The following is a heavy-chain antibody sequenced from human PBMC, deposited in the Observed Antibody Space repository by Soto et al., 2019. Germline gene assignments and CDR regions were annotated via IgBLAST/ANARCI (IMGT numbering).Heavy chain of an antibody. J-gene: IGHJ4*02. V-gene: IGHV3-7*01. CDR2: IRQDGSQT. CDR1: GFTFDTYC. CDR3: ARSYCNSDSCYSVLGFDY. D-gene: IGHD2-2*01. Sequence: EVQLVESGGGLVQPGGSLRLSCAASGFTFDTYCMTWVRQAPGKGLEWVANIRQDGSQTFYVDSVKGRLTISRDNARNSLYLEMNSLRAEDTAVYYCARSYCNSDSCYSVLGFDYWGQGTLVSVSS.